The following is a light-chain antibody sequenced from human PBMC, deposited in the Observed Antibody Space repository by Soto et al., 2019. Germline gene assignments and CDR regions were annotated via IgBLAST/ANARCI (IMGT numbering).Light chain of an antibody. Sequence: DIQMTQSPSSLSASVGDRVTITCRASQTISNTLTWFQQRPGKPPNILIYASSTLQRAVPPRFSGGGSGTAISLTTSKLQSEDFATYDWQQSYRTSITIRLSTRLEIK. V-gene: IGKV1-39*01. CDR3: QQSYRTSIT. CDR2: ASS. CDR1: QTISNT. J-gene: IGKJ5*01.